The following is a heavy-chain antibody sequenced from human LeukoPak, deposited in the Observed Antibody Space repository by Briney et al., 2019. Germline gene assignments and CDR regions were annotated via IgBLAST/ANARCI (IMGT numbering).Heavy chain of an antibody. V-gene: IGHV1-2*06. CDR3: ARRVQTTGVFDY. CDR2: IKPNSGDT. J-gene: IGHJ4*02. Sequence: ASVKVSCKASGYTFTDYYMHWVRQAPGQGLEWMGRIKPNSGDTNYAQKFQGRVTMTRDTSINTAYMELSRLKSDDTAVYYCARRVQTTGVFDYWGQGTLVTVSS. D-gene: IGHD2-8*01. CDR1: GYTFTDYY.